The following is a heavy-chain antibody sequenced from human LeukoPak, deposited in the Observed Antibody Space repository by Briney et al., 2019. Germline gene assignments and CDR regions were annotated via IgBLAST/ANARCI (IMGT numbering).Heavy chain of an antibody. CDR2: IIPIFGTA. V-gene: IGHV1-69*13. Sequence: ASVKVSCKASAGTFSSYAISLVRQAPGQGLEWMGGIIPIFGTANYAQKFQGRVTITADESTSTAYMELSSLRSEDTPVYYCARGPVRDIVVVPAAIKYFYYWGQGTLVTVSS. J-gene: IGHJ4*02. CDR1: AGTFSSYA. D-gene: IGHD2-2*02. CDR3: ARGPVRDIVVVPAAIKYFYY.